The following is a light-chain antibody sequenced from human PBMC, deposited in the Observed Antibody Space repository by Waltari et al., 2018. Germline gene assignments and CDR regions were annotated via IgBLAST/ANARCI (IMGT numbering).Light chain of an antibody. CDR1: QSISKY. CDR2: HAS. CDR3: QHYESLPVT. J-gene: IGKJ1*01. Sequence: EIVLTHSPATLSLSPGARATPPCRASQSISKYLAWYQQKPGQAPRLLIYHASSRAAGIPDRFSGSMSGTDFSLSISRLEPEDFAVYYCQHYESLPVTFGQGTKVEIK. V-gene: IGKV3-20*01.